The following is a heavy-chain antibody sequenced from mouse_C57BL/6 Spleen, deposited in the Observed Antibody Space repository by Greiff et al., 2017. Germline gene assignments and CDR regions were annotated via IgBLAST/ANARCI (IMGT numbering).Heavy chain of an antibody. CDR1: GYTFTSYW. CDR2: IDPSDSYT. J-gene: IGHJ1*03. Sequence: QVQLQQPGAELVMPGASVKLSCKASGYTFTSYWMHWVKQRPGQGLEWIGEIDPSDSYTNSNQKFKGKSTLTVDKSSSTAYMQLSSLTSEDSAVYYCARSGYGYWYFDVWGTGTTVTVSS. V-gene: IGHV1-69*01. CDR3: ARSGYGYWYFDV. D-gene: IGHD2-2*01.